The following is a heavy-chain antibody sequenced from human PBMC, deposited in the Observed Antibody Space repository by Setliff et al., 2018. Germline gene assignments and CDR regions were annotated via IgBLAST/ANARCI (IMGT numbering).Heavy chain of an antibody. CDR2: IKSKTDGGTT. J-gene: IGHJ4*02. CDR1: GFTFSNAW. D-gene: IGHD6-13*01. Sequence: PGGSLRLSCAASGFTFSNAWMSWVRQAPGKGLEWVGRIKSKTDGGTTDHAAPVKGRFTISRDDSKNTLYLQMNSLKTEDTAVYYCTTAPLAAASNCWGQGTLVTVSS. CDR3: TTAPLAAASNC. V-gene: IGHV3-15*01.